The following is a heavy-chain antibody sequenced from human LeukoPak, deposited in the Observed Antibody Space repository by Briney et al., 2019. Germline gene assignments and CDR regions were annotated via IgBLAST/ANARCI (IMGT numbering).Heavy chain of an antibody. CDR1: GFTFSTYW. J-gene: IGHJ4*02. V-gene: IGHV3-7*03. CDR2: IKEDGSEK. Sequence: GGSLRLSCAASGFTFSTYWMTWVRQAPGKGLEWVANIKEDGSEKYYVDSVKGRFTISRDNAKSSLYLRMNSLSAEDTAVYYCARHHIFCTSTTCYFDYWGQGTLVTVSS. CDR3: ARHHIFCTSTTCYFDY. D-gene: IGHD2-2*01.